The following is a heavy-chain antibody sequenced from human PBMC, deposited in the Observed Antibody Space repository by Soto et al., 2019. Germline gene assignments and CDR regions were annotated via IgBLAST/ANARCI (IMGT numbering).Heavy chain of an antibody. CDR1: GGSISSGGYS. J-gene: IGHJ3*02. D-gene: IGHD3-22*01. CDR3: ARSPETYYYDSSGYLGAFDI. Sequence: SETLSLTCAVSGGSISSGGYSWSWIRQPPGKGLEWIGYIYHSGSTYYNPSLKSRVTISVDRSKNQFSLKLSSVTAADTAVYYCARSPETYYYDSSGYLGAFDIWGQGTMVTVSS. CDR2: IYHSGST. V-gene: IGHV4-30-2*01.